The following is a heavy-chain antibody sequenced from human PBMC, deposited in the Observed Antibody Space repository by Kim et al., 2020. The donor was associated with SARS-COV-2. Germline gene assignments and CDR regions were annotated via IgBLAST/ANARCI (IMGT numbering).Heavy chain of an antibody. J-gene: IGHJ4*02. CDR3: AKLNSGSSPFDY. V-gene: IGHV3-30*18. CDR1: GFTFSSYG. Sequence: GGSLRLSCAASGFTFSSYGMHWVRQAPGKGLEWVAVISYDGSNKYYADSVKGRFTISRDNSKNTLYLQMNSLRAEDTAVYYCAKLNSGSSPFDYWGQGTL. CDR2: ISYDGSNK. D-gene: IGHD1-26*01.